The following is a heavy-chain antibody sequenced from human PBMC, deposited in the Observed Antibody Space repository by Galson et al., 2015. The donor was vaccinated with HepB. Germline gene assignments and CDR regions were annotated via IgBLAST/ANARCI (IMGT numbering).Heavy chain of an antibody. CDR2: IYYSGST. V-gene: IGHV4-39*01. D-gene: IGHD6-19*01. J-gene: IGHJ4*02. CDR3: ARRIAVAGYFDY. CDR1: GGSISSSSYY. Sequence: SETLSLTCTVSGGSISSSSYYWGWIRQPPGKGLEWIGSIYYSGSTYYNPSLKSRVTISVDTSKNQFSLKLSSVTAADTAVYYCARRIAVAGYFDYWGQGTLVTVSS.